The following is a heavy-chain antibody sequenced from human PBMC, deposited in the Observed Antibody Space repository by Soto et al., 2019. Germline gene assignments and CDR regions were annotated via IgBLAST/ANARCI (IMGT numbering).Heavy chain of an antibody. CDR3: VTAPY. CDR1: GFTVSSNY. J-gene: IGHJ4*02. CDR2: IYSGGST. V-gene: IGHV3-53*01. D-gene: IGHD5-18*01. Sequence: PGGSLRPSCAASGFTVSSNYMSWVRQAPGKGLEWVSVIYSGGSTYYADSVKGRFTISRDNSKNTLYLQMNSLRAEDTAVYYCVTAPYWGQGTLVTVSS.